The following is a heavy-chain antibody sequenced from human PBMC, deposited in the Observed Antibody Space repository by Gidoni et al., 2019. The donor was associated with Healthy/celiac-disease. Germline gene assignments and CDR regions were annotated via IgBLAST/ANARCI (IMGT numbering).Heavy chain of an antibody. V-gene: IGHV1-69*06. Sequence: QVQRVQSGAEVKKPGSSVKVSCKASEGTFRSYAISWGRQAPGQGLEWMGGLIPIFGTANYAQKFQGSVTITADKSTSTAYMELSSLRSEDTAVYYCARGGDCSSTSCYPSWFDPWGQGTLVTVSA. CDR2: LIPIFGTA. CDR1: EGTFRSYA. J-gene: IGHJ5*02. D-gene: IGHD2-2*01. CDR3: ARGGDCSSTSCYPSWFDP.